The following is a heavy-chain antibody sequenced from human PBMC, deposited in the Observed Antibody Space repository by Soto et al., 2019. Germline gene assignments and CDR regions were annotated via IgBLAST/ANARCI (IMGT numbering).Heavy chain of an antibody. V-gene: IGHV1-69*06. CDR3: ARDRYPRELGY. CDR2: IIPIFGTA. Sequence: SVKVSCQASGATFSSYAIICVRQAPGQGLEWMGGIIPIFGTANYAQKFQGRVTITADKSTSTAYMELSSLRSEDTAVYYCARDRYPRELGYWGQVTLVTVSS. J-gene: IGHJ4*02. D-gene: IGHD1-7*01. CDR1: GATFSSYA.